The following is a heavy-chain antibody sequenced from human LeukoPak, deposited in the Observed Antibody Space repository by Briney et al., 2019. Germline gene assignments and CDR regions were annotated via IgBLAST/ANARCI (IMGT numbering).Heavy chain of an antibody. CDR1: GGSFSGYY. CDR2: INHSGST. V-gene: IGHV4-34*01. Sequence: SETLSLTCAVYGGSFSGYYWSWIRQPPGKGLEWIGEINHSGSTNYNPSLKSRVTISVDTSKNQFSLKLSSVTAADTAVYYCARTMVRGGNNWFDPWGQGTLVTVSS. J-gene: IGHJ5*02. CDR3: ARTMVRGGNNWFDP. D-gene: IGHD3-10*01.